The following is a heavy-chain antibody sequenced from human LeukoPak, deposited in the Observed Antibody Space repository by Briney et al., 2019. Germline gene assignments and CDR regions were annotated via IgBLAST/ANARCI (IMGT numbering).Heavy chain of an antibody. J-gene: IGHJ4*02. Sequence: ASVKVSCKASGYTFTGYYMHWVRQAPGQGLEWMGWINPNSGGTNYAQKFQGRVTMTRDTSISTAYMELSRLRSDDTAVYYCARADYAGIFLLDYWGQGTLVTVSS. D-gene: IGHD4-17*01. V-gene: IGHV1-2*02. CDR2: INPNSGGT. CDR1: GYTFTGYY. CDR3: ARADYAGIFLLDY.